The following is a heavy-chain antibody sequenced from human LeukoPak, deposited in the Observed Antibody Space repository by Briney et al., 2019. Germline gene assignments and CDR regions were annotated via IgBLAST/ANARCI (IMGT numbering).Heavy chain of an antibody. CDR2: INSDGSST. D-gene: IGHD2-15*01. Sequence: PGGSLGLSCAPSGFTFSSYWMHWVRQAPGKGLVWVSRINSDGSSTSYADSVKGRFTISRDNAKNTLYLQMNSLRAEDTAVYYCARMTGGSDGLDMWGQGTMVTVYS. CDR3: ARMTGGSDGLDM. V-gene: IGHV3-74*01. J-gene: IGHJ3*02. CDR1: GFTFSSYW.